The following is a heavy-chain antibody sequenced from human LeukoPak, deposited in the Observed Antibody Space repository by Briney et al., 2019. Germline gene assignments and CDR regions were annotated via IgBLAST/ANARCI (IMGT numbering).Heavy chain of an antibody. Sequence: ASVKVSCKASGYTFTSYYMHWVRQAPGQGLEWMGLINPSGGSTSYAQKFQGRVTMTRDTSTSTVYMELSSLRSEDTAVYYCSLAPYSGSYSLPHWGQGTLVTVSS. CDR3: SLAPYSGSYSLPH. D-gene: IGHD1-26*01. CDR2: INPSGGST. J-gene: IGHJ4*02. V-gene: IGHV1-46*01. CDR1: GYTFTSYY.